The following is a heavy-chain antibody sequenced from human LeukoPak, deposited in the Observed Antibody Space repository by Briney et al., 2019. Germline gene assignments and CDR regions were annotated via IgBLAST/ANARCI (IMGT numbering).Heavy chain of an antibody. Sequence: ASVKVSCKASGYTFTGYYMYWVRQAPGQGLEWMGWINPNSGGTNYAQKLQGRVTMTRDTSISTAYMELSSLRSEDTAVYYCARDLFTFVRSTAAGYWGQGTLVTVSS. CDR3: ARDLFTFVRSTAAGY. D-gene: IGHD3-16*01. J-gene: IGHJ4*02. CDR1: GYTFTGYY. V-gene: IGHV1-2*02. CDR2: INPNSGGT.